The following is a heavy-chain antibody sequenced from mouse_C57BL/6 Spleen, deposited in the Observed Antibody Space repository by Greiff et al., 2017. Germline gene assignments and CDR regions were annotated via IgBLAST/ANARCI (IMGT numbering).Heavy chain of an antibody. CDR1: GYTFTSYW. CDR2: INPSNGGT. D-gene: IGHD1-1*01. CDR3: ARWTHYYGSSYVDWYFDV. Sequence: QVQLQQPGTELVKPGASVKLSCKASGYTFTSYWMHWVKQRPGQGLEWIGNINPSNGGTNYNEKFKSKATLTVDKPSSTAYMQLSSLTSEDSAVYYCARWTHYYGSSYVDWYFDVWGTGTTVTVSS. J-gene: IGHJ1*03. V-gene: IGHV1-53*01.